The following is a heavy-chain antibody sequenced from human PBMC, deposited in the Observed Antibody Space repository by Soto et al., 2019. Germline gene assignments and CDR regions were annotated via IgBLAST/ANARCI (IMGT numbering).Heavy chain of an antibody. V-gene: IGHV4-39*01. D-gene: IGHD3-3*01. CDR1: GGSISSSSYY. J-gene: IGHJ4*02. CDR2: IYYSGST. Sequence: QLQLQESGPGLVKPSETLSLTCTVSGGSISSSSYYWGWIRQPPGKGLEWIGSIYYSGSTYYNPSLKSRVTISVDTSKNQFSLKLSSVTAADTAVYYCARRRTLGVVMIDYWGQGTLVTVSS. CDR3: ARRRTLGVVMIDY.